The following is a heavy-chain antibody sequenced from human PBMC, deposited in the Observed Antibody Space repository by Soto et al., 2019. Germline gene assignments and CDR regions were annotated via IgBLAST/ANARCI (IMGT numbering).Heavy chain of an antibody. V-gene: IGHV4-59*12. CDR2: IYYSGST. J-gene: IGHJ4*02. CDR1: GVNIISYY. Sequence: SETLSLTSTVSGVNIISYYWSWIRQPPGKGLEWIGYIYYSGSTNYNPSLKSRVTISVDTSKNQFSLKLSSVTAADTAVYYCAREGGIVGATTVDYWGQGTLVTVSS. CDR3: AREGGIVGATTVDY. D-gene: IGHD1-26*01.